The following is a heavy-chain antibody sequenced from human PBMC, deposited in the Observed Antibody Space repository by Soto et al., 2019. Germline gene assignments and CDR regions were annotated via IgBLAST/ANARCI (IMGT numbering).Heavy chain of an antibody. D-gene: IGHD2-2*01. Sequence: GGSLRLSCAASGFTFSSYAMSWVRQAPGKGLEWVSAISGSGGSTYYADSVKGRFTISTDNNKNTLYLQMNSLRAGDTAVYYCAKAAAMPEYYYYYMDVWGKGTTVTVSS. V-gene: IGHV3-23*01. CDR2: ISGSGGST. CDR3: AKAAAMPEYYYYYMDV. J-gene: IGHJ6*03. CDR1: GFTFSSYA.